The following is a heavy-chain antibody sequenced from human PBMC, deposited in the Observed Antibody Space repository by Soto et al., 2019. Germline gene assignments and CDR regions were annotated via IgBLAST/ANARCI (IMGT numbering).Heavy chain of an antibody. CDR3: ARAQRGRRNYVVQTVVWFDP. CDR2: INHSGST. J-gene: IGHJ5*02. D-gene: IGHD4-4*01. CDR1: GGSFSGYY. V-gene: IGHV4-34*01. Sequence: PSETLSLTCAVYGGSFSGYYWSWIRQPPGKGLEWIGEINHSGSTNYNPSLKSRVTISVDTSKNQFSLKLSSVTAADTAVYYCARAQRGRRNYVVQTVVWFDPWGQGTLVTVSS.